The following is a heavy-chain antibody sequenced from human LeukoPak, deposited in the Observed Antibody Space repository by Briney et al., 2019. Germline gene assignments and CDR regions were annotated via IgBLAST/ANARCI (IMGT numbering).Heavy chain of an antibody. CDR2: IYTSGST. D-gene: IGHD1-26*01. Sequence: SETLSLTCTVSGGSISSGSYYWSWIRQPAGKGLEWIGRIYTSGSTNYNPSLKSRLTISVDTSKNHFSLKLSSVTAADTAVYYCARGVPNSGNYYWFDPWGQGTLVTVSS. V-gene: IGHV4-61*02. J-gene: IGHJ5*02. CDR1: GGSISSGSYY. CDR3: ARGVPNSGNYYWFDP.